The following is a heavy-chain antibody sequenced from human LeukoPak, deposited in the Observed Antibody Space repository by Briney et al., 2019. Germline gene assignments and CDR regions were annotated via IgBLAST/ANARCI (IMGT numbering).Heavy chain of an antibody. V-gene: IGHV3-23*01. CDR1: GFTFSGYA. Sequence: PGGSLRLSCAASGFTFSGYAMSWVRRAPGEGLEWVSAISGGGVSTYYADSIKGRFTISRDDSKNTLYLQMNSLRAEDTAVYYCAKGMVRGVIPDYWGQGTLVTVSS. D-gene: IGHD3-10*01. CDR2: ISGGGVST. CDR3: AKGMVRGVIPDY. J-gene: IGHJ4*02.